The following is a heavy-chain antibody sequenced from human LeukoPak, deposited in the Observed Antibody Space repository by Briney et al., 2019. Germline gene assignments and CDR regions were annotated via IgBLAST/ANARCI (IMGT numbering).Heavy chain of an antibody. Sequence: SETLSLTCAVYGGSFSGYYWSWIRQPRGKGLEWIGEINHSGSTNYNPSRKSRVTISVDTSKNQFSLKLSSVTAADTAVYYCAREYQVWFGEPYFDYWGQGTLVTVSS. D-gene: IGHD3-10*01. CDR1: GGSFSGYY. CDR2: INHSGST. J-gene: IGHJ4*02. CDR3: AREYQVWFGEPYFDY. V-gene: IGHV4-34*01.